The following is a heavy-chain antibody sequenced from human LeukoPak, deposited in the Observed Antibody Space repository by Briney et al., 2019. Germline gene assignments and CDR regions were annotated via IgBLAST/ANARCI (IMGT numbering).Heavy chain of an antibody. Sequence: SETLSLTCTVSGGSVSSGGYYWSWIRQPPGKGLEWIGYIYHSGSTYYNPSLKSRVTISVDRSKNQFSLKLSSVTAADTAVYYCAREGAGKTWKQLWSFYWGQGTLVTVSS. CDR3: AREGAGKTWKQLWSFY. J-gene: IGHJ4*02. CDR1: GGSVSSGGYY. CDR2: IYHSGST. D-gene: IGHD5-18*01. V-gene: IGHV4-30-2*01.